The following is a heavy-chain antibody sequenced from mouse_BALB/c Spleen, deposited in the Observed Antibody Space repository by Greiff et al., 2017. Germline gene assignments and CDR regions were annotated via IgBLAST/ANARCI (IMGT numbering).Heavy chain of an antibody. Sequence: VQLQQSGAELVRPGVSVKISCKGSGYTFTDYAMHWVKQSNAKSLEWIGVISTYYGDASYNQKFKGKATMTVDKSSSTAYMELARLTSEDSAIYYCARDGTWDYWGQGTTLTVSS. CDR3: ARDGTWDY. J-gene: IGHJ2*01. CDR2: ISTYYGDA. V-gene: IGHV1S137*01. CDR1: GYTFTDYA. D-gene: IGHD4-1*01.